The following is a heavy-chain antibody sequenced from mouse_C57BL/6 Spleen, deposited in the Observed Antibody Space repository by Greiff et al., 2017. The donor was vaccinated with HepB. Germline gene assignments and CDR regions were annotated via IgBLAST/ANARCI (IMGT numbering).Heavy chain of an antibody. CDR2: ISGGGGNT. J-gene: IGHJ3*01. D-gene: IGHD1-1*01. Sequence: DVKLVESGGGLVKPGGSLKLSCAASGFTFSSYTMSWVRQTPEKRLEWVATISGGGGNTYYPDSVKGRFTISRDNAKNTLYLQMSSLRSEETALYYCARGGGDYYGSSPPFAYWGQGTLVTVSA. CDR3: ARGGGDYYGSSPPFAY. V-gene: IGHV5-9*01. CDR1: GFTFSSYT.